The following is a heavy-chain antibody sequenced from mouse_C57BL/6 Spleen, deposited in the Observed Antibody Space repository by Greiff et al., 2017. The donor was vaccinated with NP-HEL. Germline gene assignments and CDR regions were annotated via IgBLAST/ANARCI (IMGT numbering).Heavy chain of an antibody. V-gene: IGHV1-15*01. J-gene: IGHJ4*01. CDR2: IDPETGGT. CDR3: TRSSNYYAMDY. D-gene: IGHD2-5*01. CDR1: GYTFTDYE. Sequence: VQLKESGAELVRPGASVTLSCKASGYTFTDYEMHWVKQTPVHGLEWIGAIDPETGGTAYNQKFKGKAILTADKSSSTAYMELRSLTSEDSAVYYCTRSSNYYAMDYWGQGTSVTVSS.